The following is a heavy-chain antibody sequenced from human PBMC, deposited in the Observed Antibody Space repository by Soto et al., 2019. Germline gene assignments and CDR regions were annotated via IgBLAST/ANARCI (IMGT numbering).Heavy chain of an antibody. CDR1: GFSFSAYG. D-gene: IGHD3-22*01. V-gene: IGHV3-30*02. CDR3: AKQSGRSFYDDSAFYSLDH. J-gene: IGHJ4*02. CDR2: LSFDGSVR. Sequence: PGGSLRLSCAASGFSFSAYGMHWVLQAPGKGLEWVAFLSFDGSVRYYADSVKGRFIISRDKPTNTLYLQMNSLTVDDTALYFCAKQSGRSFYDDSAFYSLDHWGQGTLVTVSS.